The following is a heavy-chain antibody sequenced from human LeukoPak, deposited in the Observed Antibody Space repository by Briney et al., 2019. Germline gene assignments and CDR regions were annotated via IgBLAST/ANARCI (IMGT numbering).Heavy chain of an antibody. Sequence: GGSLRLSCAASGFTVSSNYMRWVRQAPGKGLEWGSGISERGGSTKYADSVKGRFTISRDNSLNTVYLQMNSLRAEDTAVYFCAKRGIVIRGVLVIGFHKEAYYFDYWGQGILVTVSS. CDR3: AKRGIVIRGVLVIGFHKEAYYFDY. CDR1: GFTVSSNY. CDR2: ISERGGST. J-gene: IGHJ4*02. V-gene: IGHV3-23*01. D-gene: IGHD3-10*01.